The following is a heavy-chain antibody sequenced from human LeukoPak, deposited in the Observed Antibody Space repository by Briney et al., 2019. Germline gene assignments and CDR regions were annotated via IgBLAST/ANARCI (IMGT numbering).Heavy chain of an antibody. Sequence: GGSLRLSCAASGFTFSSYGMHWVRQAPGKGLEGVAVIWYDGSNKYYADSVKGRFTISRDNSKHTLYLQMNSLRAEDTAVYYCVREWGYGGNSGGYFDYWGQGTLVTVSS. CDR2: IWYDGSNK. CDR1: GFTFSSYG. CDR3: VREWGYGGNSGGYFDY. V-gene: IGHV3-33*01. D-gene: IGHD4-23*01. J-gene: IGHJ4*02.